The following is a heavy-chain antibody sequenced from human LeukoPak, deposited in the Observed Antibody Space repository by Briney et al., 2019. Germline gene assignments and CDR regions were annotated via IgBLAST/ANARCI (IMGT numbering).Heavy chain of an antibody. D-gene: IGHD2-15*01. J-gene: IGHJ4*02. CDR3: ARVLCSGGYCYYFDY. Sequence: GGSLRPSCAASGFTFSTYWMHWVRQAPGKGLVWASRINADGRTTNYADSVKGRFTISRDNAKKTLHLQMNSLKVEDAAVYYCARVLCSGGYCYYFDYWGQGTLVTVSS. CDR1: GFTFSTYW. V-gene: IGHV3-74*01. CDR2: INADGRTT.